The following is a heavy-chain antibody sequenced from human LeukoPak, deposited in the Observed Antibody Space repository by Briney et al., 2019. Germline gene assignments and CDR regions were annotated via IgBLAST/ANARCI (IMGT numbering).Heavy chain of an antibody. CDR2: IYSDGTE. CDR1: GFIVSTNY. V-gene: IGHV3-53*01. Sequence: GGSLRLSCAASGFIVSTNYMSWVRQAPGKGLEWVSIIYSDGTEYYAYSVKGRFTISRDNSKNTLYLQMNSLRAEDTAVYYCATSRVTYAPFDYWGQGTLVSVSS. J-gene: IGHJ4*02. D-gene: IGHD5-24*01. CDR3: ATSRVTYAPFDY.